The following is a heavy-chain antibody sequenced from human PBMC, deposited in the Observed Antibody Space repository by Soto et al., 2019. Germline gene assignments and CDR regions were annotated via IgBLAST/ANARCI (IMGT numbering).Heavy chain of an antibody. Sequence: GASVKVSCKASGYTFTSYGISWVRQAPGQGLEWMGWISAYNGNTNYAQKLQGRVTMTTDTSTSTAYMELRSLRSDDTAVYYCARLYCSGGSCYPDGFGYWGQGTLVTVSS. CDR1: GYTFTSYG. D-gene: IGHD2-15*01. V-gene: IGHV1-18*01. CDR2: ISAYNGNT. J-gene: IGHJ4*02. CDR3: ARLYCSGGSCYPDGFGY.